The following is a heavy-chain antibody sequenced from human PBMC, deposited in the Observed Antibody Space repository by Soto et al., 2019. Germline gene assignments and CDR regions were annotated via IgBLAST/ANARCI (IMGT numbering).Heavy chain of an antibody. D-gene: IGHD1-26*01. CDR2: VYYSGST. CDR3: ARELLVRFDP. Sequence: SETLSLTCTVSGGSISSGGYYWSWIRQPPGKGLEWIGYVYYSGSTNYSPSLKSRVTISVDTSKNQFSLTLSSVTAADTAVYYCARELLVRFDPWGQGTLVTVSS. V-gene: IGHV4-31*03. J-gene: IGHJ5*02. CDR1: GGSISSGGYY.